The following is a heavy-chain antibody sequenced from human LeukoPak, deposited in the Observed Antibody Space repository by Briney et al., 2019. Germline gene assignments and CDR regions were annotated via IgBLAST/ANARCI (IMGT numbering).Heavy chain of an antibody. CDR3: AKDRNYYGSGTFY. CDR1: GFTFSSYG. CDR2: ISGSGGST. Sequence: GGSLRLSCAASGFTFSSYGMSWVRQAPGKGLEWVSAISGSGGSTYYADSVEGRFTISRDNSKNTLYLQMNSLRAEDTAVYYCAKDRNYYGSGTFYWGQGTLVTVSS. J-gene: IGHJ4*02. D-gene: IGHD3-10*01. V-gene: IGHV3-23*01.